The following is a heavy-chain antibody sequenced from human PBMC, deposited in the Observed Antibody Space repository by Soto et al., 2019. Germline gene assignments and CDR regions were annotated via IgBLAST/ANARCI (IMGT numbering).Heavy chain of an antibody. CDR1: GYTFTSYG. D-gene: IGHD1-1*01. J-gene: IGHJ4*02. Sequence: QVHLVQSGAEVKKPGASVKVSCKASGYTFTSYGITWVRQAPGQGLEWMGWISAHNGNTDYAQKLQGRVLVTRDAATSSAYMALRSLISDVTAVYYCARGRYGDYWGQGALVTVSS. CDR3: ARGRYGDY. CDR2: ISAHNGNT. V-gene: IGHV1-18*01.